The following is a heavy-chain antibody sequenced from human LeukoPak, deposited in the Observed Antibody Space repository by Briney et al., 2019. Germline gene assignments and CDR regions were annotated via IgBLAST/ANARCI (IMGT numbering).Heavy chain of an antibody. Sequence: SETLSLTCTVTGGSISSFYWSWILQPPGKGLEWIGYIYYSGSTNYNPSLKSRVTISVDTSKNQFSLKLSSVTAADTAVYYCARHGTSGTNLNWFDPWGQGTLVTVSS. CDR3: ARHGTSGTNLNWFDP. CDR2: IYYSGST. J-gene: IGHJ5*02. V-gene: IGHV4-59*01. D-gene: IGHD1-1*01. CDR1: GGSISSFY.